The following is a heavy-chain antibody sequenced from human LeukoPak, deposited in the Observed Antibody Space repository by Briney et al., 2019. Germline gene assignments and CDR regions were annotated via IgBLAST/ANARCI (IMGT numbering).Heavy chain of an antibody. CDR1: GYSISSGYY. V-gene: IGHV4-38-2*01. D-gene: IGHD3-3*01. J-gene: IGHJ5*02. CDR3: ARQLFWSGYWFDH. Sequence: SETLSLTCAVSGYSISSGYYWGWIRQPPGKGLEWIGSMYHSGSTYYNPSLKSRVTISVDTSKNLFSLKLSSVTAADTAVYYCARQLFWSGYWFDHWGQGTLVTVSS. CDR2: MYHSGST.